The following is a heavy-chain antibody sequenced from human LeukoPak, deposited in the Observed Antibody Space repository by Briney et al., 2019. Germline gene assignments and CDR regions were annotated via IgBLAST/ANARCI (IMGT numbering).Heavy chain of an antibody. D-gene: IGHD6-19*01. CDR3: ARDVRYASGWSTPES. CDR1: GGSIINHY. J-gene: IGHJ5*02. Sequence: PSGTLSLTCTVSGGSIINHYWSWIRQPAGKGLEWIGRIYSSGSANYSPSLKNRVSMSIDTSNNHFPLNLTSVTAADTALYFCARDVRYASGWSTPESWGQGTLVTVSS. V-gene: IGHV4-4*07. CDR2: IYSSGSA.